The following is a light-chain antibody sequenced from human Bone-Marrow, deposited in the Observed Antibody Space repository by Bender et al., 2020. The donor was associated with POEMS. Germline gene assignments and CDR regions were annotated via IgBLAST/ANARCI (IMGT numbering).Light chain of an antibody. V-gene: IGLV1-44*01. Sequence: QSVLTQPPSASATPGQRVTISCSGGSSNIGAHAVNWYQHLPGTAPKLLIYSSHRRPSEVPDRFSGSRSGTSASLAISGLQSEDEADYYCSSYTSSSTLVFGGGTKLTVL. CDR2: SSH. CDR1: SSNIGAHA. J-gene: IGLJ2*01. CDR3: SSYTSSSTLV.